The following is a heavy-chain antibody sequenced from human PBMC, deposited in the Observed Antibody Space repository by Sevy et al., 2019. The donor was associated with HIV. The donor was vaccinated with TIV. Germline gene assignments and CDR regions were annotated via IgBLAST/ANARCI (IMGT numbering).Heavy chain of an antibody. CDR3: AKFHYYYDSSGYYADAFDI. CDR2: ISGSGYAT. D-gene: IGHD3-22*01. J-gene: IGHJ3*02. V-gene: IGHV3-23*01. CDR1: GFTFDSYA. Sequence: GGSLRLSCAASGFTFDSYAMHWVRQVAGKGLEWVSTISGSGYATYYADSVKGRFIISRDTSRNTLYLQMNSLRVEDSAVYYCAKFHYYYDSSGYYADAFDIWGQGTMVTVS.